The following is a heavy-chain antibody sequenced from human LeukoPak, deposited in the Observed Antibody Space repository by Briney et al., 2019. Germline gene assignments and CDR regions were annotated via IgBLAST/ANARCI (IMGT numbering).Heavy chain of an antibody. CDR3: AREGLGRTGSGAFDI. Sequence: SETLSLTCTVSGGSISSYYWSWIRQPPGKGLEWIGYIYYSGSTNYNPSLKSRVTISVDTSKNQFSLKLSSVTAADTAVYYCAREGLGRTGSGAFDIWGQGTMVTVSS. V-gene: IGHV4-59*12. J-gene: IGHJ3*02. CDR1: GGSISSYY. CDR2: IYYSGST. D-gene: IGHD3/OR15-3a*01.